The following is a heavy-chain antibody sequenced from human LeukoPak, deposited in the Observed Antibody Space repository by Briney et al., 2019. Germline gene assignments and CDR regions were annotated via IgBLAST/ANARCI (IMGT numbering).Heavy chain of an antibody. V-gene: IGHV3-33*01. Sequence: GRSLRLSCAASGFTFSSYGMHWVRQAPGKGLEWAAVIWYDGSNKYYADSVKGRFTISRDNSKNTLYLQMNSLRAEDTAVYYCARDSGIVVVPAAMRYYYGMDVWGQGTTVTVSS. CDR3: ARDSGIVVVPAAMRYYYGMDV. D-gene: IGHD2-2*01. CDR2: IWYDGSNK. CDR1: GFTFSSYG. J-gene: IGHJ6*02.